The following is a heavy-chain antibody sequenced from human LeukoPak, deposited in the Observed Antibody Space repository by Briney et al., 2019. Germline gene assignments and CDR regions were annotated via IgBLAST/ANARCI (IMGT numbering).Heavy chain of an antibody. CDR1: GFAFSSFA. CDR3: AKDLYGDYVDDC. J-gene: IGHJ4*02. CDR2: ISGSDGST. V-gene: IGHV3-23*01. Sequence: GGSPRLSCAASGFAFSSFAMSWVRQAPGKGLQWVSTISGSDGSTYYADSVKGRFTISRDNSKNTLYLQMNSLRAEDTALYYCAKDLYGDYVDDCRGQGTLVTVSS. D-gene: IGHD4-17*01.